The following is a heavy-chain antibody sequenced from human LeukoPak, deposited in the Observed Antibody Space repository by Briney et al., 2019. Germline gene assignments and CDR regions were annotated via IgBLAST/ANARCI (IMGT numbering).Heavy chain of an antibody. D-gene: IGHD3-22*01. V-gene: IGHV3-49*03. CDR1: GFTFGDYA. CDR3: TRVTYYYDNSGYFHFDS. J-gene: IGHJ4*02. CDR2: TRRKAHGGTT. Sequence: PGGFLRLSCTTSGFTFGDYAMSWFRQAPGKGLEWVSFTRRKAHGGTTEYAASVKGRFYSSRDDPKSIAYIQMNSLKTEDTAVYFCTRVTYYYDNSGYFHFDSWGQGSLVTVSS.